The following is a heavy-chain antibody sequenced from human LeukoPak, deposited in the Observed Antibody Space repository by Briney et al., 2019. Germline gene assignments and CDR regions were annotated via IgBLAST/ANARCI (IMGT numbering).Heavy chain of an antibody. CDR1: GFTFSSYA. J-gene: IGHJ5*02. CDR3: ARSYGSGSYYRSYNWFDP. V-gene: IGHV3-64*01. Sequence: SGGSLRLSCAASGFTFSSYAMHWVRQAPGKGLEYVSAISSNGGSTYYANSVKGRFTISRDNSKNTLYLQMGSLRAEDMAVYYCARSYGSGSYYRSYNWFDPWGQGTLVTVSS. D-gene: IGHD3-10*01. CDR2: ISSNGGST.